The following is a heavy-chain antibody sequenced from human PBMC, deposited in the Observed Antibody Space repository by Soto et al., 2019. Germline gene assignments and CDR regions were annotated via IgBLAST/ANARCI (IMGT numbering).Heavy chain of an antibody. V-gene: IGHV4-31*03. J-gene: IGHJ4*02. CDR2: IYYSGST. CDR1: GGSISSGGYY. CDR3: ARGVTMVRGVIHTPYFDY. D-gene: IGHD3-10*01. Sequence: QVQLQESGPGLVKPSQTLSLTCTVSGGSISSGGYYWSWIRQHPGKGLEWIGYIYYSGSTYYNPSLTSRVTISVDTSKNQFPLKLSSVTAADTAVYYCARGVTMVRGVIHTPYFDYWGQGTLVTVSS.